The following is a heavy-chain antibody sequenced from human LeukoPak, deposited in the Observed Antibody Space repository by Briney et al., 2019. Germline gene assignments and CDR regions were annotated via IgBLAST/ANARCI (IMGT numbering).Heavy chain of an antibody. CDR2: IYYSGST. Sequence: SETLSLTCTVSGGSISSYYWSWIRQPPGKGLEWIGYIYYSGSTNYNPSLKSRVTISVDTSKNQFSLKLSSVTAADTAVYYCARHGPSRIMATISFIDYWGQGTLVTVSS. CDR1: GGSISSYY. CDR3: ARHGPSRIMATISFIDY. V-gene: IGHV4-59*08. D-gene: IGHD5-12*01. J-gene: IGHJ4*02.